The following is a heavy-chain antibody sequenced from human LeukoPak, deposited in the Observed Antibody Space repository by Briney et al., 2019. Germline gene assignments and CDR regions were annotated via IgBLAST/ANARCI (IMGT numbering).Heavy chain of an antibody. J-gene: IGHJ6*03. CDR2: INPNSGDT. Sequence: ASVKVSCKPSGYTFIAYYIHLVRQAPGQGLEWMGWINPNSGDTNYAQKLQGRVTMTTDTSTSTAYMELRSLRSDDTAVYYCARDVLLYCSSTSCYGGTYYYYMDVWGKGTTVTVSS. CDR1: GYTFIAYY. V-gene: IGHV1-2*02. D-gene: IGHD2-2*01. CDR3: ARDVLLYCSSTSCYGGTYYYYMDV.